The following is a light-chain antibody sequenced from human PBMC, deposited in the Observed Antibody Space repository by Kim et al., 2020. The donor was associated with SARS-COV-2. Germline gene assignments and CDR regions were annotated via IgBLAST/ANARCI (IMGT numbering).Light chain of an antibody. V-gene: IGKV1-5*03. CDR3: QQYNSFPLT. CDR2: KAS. Sequence: DIQMTQSPSSLSASVGDRVTITCRASQSLSTWLAWYQQKPGKAPRLLIYKASRLESGVPSRFSGSGSGTEFTLTISSLQPDDFATYWCQQYNSFPLTFGGGTKVDIK. J-gene: IGKJ4*01. CDR1: QSLSTW.